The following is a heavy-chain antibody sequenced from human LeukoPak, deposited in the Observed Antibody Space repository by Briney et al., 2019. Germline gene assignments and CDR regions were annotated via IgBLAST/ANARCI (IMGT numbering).Heavy chain of an antibody. V-gene: IGHV1-18*01. J-gene: IGHJ5*02. Sequence: ASVKVSCKTSGYTFTSYGISWVRQAPGQGLEWMGWSGAYNVKTNYAQKLQGRVTMTTDTFTNTAYMELTSLRSDDTAVYYCARNSGYSKNNWFDPWGQGTLVTVSS. CDR1: GYTFTSYG. CDR2: SGAYNVKT. D-gene: IGHD1-26*01. CDR3: ARNSGYSKNNWFDP.